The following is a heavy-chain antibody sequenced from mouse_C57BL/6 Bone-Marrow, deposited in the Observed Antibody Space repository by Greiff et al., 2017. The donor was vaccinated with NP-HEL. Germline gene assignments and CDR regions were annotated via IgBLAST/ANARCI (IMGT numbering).Heavy chain of an antibody. Sequence: QVQLQQSGAELARPGASVKMSCKASGYTFTSYTMHWVKQRPGQGLEWIGYINPSSGYTKYNQKFKDKATLTADKSSSTAYMQLSSLTSEDSAVYYCASGDGYYVGYWGQGTTLTVSS. J-gene: IGHJ2*01. CDR2: INPSSGYT. D-gene: IGHD2-3*01. CDR1: GYTFTSYT. V-gene: IGHV1-4*01. CDR3: ASGDGYYVGY.